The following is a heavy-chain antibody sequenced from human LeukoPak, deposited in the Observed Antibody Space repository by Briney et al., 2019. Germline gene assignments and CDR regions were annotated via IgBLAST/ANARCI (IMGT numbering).Heavy chain of an antibody. Sequence: GGSLRLSCAAAGFTFTNYGMSWVRQTPGKGLEWVSAISGSCGSTYYADSVKGRFTISRDNSKNTLYLQMNSLRAEDTAVYYCARDTAMVTDWGQGTLVTVSS. CDR2: ISGSCGST. J-gene: IGHJ4*02. CDR1: GFTFTNYG. CDR3: ARDTAMVTD. D-gene: IGHD5-18*01. V-gene: IGHV3-23*01.